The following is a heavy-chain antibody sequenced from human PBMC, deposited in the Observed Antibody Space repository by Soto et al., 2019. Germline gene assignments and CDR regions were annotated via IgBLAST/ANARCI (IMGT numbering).Heavy chain of an antibody. CDR3: ARDPVNYYGSGSPSPLYYYYGMDV. J-gene: IGHJ6*02. V-gene: IGHV3-33*01. CDR1: GFTFSSYG. CDR2: IWYDGSNK. D-gene: IGHD3-10*01. Sequence: GGSLRLSCAASGFTFSSYGMHWVRQAPGKGLEWVAVIWYDGSNKYYADSVKGRFTISRDNSKNTLYLQMNSLRAEDTAVYYCARDPVNYYGSGSPSPLYYYYGMDVWGQGTTVTVSS.